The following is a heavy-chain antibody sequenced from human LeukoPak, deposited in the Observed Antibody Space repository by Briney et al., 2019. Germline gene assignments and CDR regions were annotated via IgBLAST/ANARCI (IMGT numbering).Heavy chain of an antibody. CDR1: GASIGSFY. CDR2: VHSSGST. CDR3: AREAVDYGSGSHDY. V-gene: IGHV4-4*07. Sequence: SETLSLTCTVSGASIGSFYWSWIRQLAGKGLEWIGRVHSSGSTNYIPSIKSRVTMSVDTSKNQFSLKLNSVTAADTAMYYCAREAVDYGSGSHDYWGQGTLVTVSS. J-gene: IGHJ4*02. D-gene: IGHD3-10*01.